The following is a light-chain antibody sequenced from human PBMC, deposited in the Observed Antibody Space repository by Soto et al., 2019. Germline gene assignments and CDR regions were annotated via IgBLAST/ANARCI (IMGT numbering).Light chain of an antibody. CDR3: SSFTSSSTQV. CDR2: EVK. J-gene: IGLJ3*02. CDR1: SSDVGGYNY. V-gene: IGLV2-14*01. Sequence: QSALTQPASVSGSLGQSVTISCTGTSSDVGGYNYVSWYQQHPGKVPKLMIYEVKNRPSGVSTRFSGSKSANTASLTISGLQADDEADYYCSSFTSSSTQVFGGGTKRTVL.